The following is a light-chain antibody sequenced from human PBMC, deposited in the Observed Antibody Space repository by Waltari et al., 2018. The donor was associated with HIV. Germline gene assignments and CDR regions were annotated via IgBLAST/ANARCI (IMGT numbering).Light chain of an antibody. V-gene: IGLV2-14*01. CDR2: GVS. CDR3: SSYTSMKRLV. Sequence: QSALTQPASVSGSPGQSINISCSGIGPNIYYQNFVSWYQQHPGKPPRLVLFGVSNRPSGLSPRFSGIRSGSTASLTISGLRSEDEGVYFCSSYTSMKRLVFGGGTELTV. CDR1: GPNIYYQNF. J-gene: IGLJ2*01.